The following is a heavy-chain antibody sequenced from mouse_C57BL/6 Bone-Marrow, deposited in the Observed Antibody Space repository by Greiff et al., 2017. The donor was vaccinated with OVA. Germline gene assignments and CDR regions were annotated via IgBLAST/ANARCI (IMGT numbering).Heavy chain of an antibody. CDR1: GYTFTSYG. CDR2: IYPRSGNT. J-gene: IGHJ4*01. D-gene: IGHD2-5*01. CDR3: ARYLYSNFYYYAMDY. Sequence: QVQLQQSGAELARPGASVKLSCKASGYTFTSYGISWVKQRTGQGLEWIGEIYPRSGNTYYNEKFKGQATLTADKSSSTAYMELRSLTSEDSAVYFCARYLYSNFYYYAMDYWGQGTSVTVSS. V-gene: IGHV1-81*01.